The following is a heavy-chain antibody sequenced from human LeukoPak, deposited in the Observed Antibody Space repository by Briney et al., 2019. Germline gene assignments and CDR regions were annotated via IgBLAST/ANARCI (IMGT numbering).Heavy chain of an antibody. J-gene: IGHJ4*02. Sequence: GRSLRLSCAASGFTFDDYAMHWVRQAPGKGLEWVSGISWNSGSIGYADSVKGRFTISRDNAKNSLYLQMNSLRAEDTALYYCAKAYRLQYSSGWSYYFDYWGQGTLVTVSS. CDR3: AKAYRLQYSSGWSYYFDY. CDR1: GFTFDDYA. V-gene: IGHV3-9*01. CDR2: ISWNSGSI. D-gene: IGHD6-19*01.